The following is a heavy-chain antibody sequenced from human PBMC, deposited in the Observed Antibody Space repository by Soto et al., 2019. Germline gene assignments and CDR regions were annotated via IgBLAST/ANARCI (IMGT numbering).Heavy chain of an antibody. Sequence: QVQLQESGPGLVKPSETLSLTCTVYGGSISSSSYYWGWIRQPPGKGLEWIGSVYYSGRTYYNSSLESRVTISVDTSENQISLKLSAVTAADTAVYYCARQVVDGTVAGSGSFDYWGQGTLVTVSS. J-gene: IGHJ4*02. V-gene: IGHV4-39*01. CDR3: ARQVVDGTVAGSGSFDY. CDR2: VYYSGRT. CDR1: GGSISSSSYY. D-gene: IGHD3-10*01.